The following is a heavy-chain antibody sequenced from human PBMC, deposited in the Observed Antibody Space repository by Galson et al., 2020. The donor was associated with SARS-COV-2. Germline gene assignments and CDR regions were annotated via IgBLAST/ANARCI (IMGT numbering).Heavy chain of an antibody. CDR2: IYYSGST. CDR3: ARAKYSGYDWGY. J-gene: IGHJ4*02. V-gene: IGHV4-39*07. CDR1: GGSISSSSYY. D-gene: IGHD5-12*01. Sequence: SETLSLTCTVSGGSISSSSYYWGWIRQPPGKGLEWIGSIYYSGSTSYSPSLKSRVTASVDTSKNQFSLTLSSVTAADTAVYYCARAKYSGYDWGYWGQGTLVIVSS.